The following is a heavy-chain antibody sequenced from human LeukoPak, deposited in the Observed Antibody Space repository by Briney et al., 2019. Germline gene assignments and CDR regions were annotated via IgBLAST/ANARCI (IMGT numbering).Heavy chain of an antibody. CDR2: IYYSGST. V-gene: IGHV4-59*01. CDR3: ARAHYYGSGTKYYMDV. J-gene: IGHJ6*03. Sequence: SETLSLTCTVSGGSISSYYWSWIRQPPGKGLEWIGYIYYSGSTNYNPSLKSRVTISVDTSKNQFSLKLNSVTAADTAVYYCARAHYYGSGTKYYMDVWGKGTTVTISS. CDR1: GGSISSYY. D-gene: IGHD3-10*01.